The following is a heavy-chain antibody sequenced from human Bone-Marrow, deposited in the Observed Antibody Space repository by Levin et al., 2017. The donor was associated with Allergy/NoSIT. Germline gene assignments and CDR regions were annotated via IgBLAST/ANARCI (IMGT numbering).Heavy chain of an antibody. CDR3: AREGSGYDYWYYFDY. CDR1: GGTFSSYP. Sequence: ASVKVSCKASGGTFSSYPISWVRQAPGQGLEWMGRIIPILGIANYAQKFQGRVTITADKSTSTAYMELSSLRSEDTAVYYCAREGSGYDYWYYFDYWGQGTLVTVSS. CDR2: IIPILGIA. D-gene: IGHD5-12*01. J-gene: IGHJ4*02. V-gene: IGHV1-69*04.